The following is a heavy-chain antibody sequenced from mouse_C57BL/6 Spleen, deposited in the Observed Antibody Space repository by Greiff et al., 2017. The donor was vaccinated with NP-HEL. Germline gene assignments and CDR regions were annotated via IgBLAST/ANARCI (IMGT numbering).Heavy chain of an antibody. D-gene: IGHD1-1*01. CDR3: TTSSTTVAWFAY. CDR1: GFNIKDDY. J-gene: IGHJ3*01. Sequence: EVQLVESGAELVRPGASVKLSCTASGFNIKDDYMHWVKQRPEQGLEWIGWIDPENGDTEYASKFQGKATITADTSSNTAYLQLSSLTSEDTAVYYCTTSSTTVAWFAYWGQGTLVTVSA. V-gene: IGHV14-4*01. CDR2: IDPENGDT.